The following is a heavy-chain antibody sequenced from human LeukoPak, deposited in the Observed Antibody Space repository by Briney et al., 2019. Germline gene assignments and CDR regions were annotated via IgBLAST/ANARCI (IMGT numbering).Heavy chain of an antibody. CDR1: GFTFSSYA. V-gene: IGHV3-23*01. D-gene: IGHD2-21*01. CDR3: AKTQSLWPTYFDY. Sequence: GGSLRLSCAASGFTFSSYAMSWARQAPGKGLEWVSAISGSGGSTYYADSVKGRFTISRDNSKNTLYLQMNSLRAEDTAVYYCAKTQSLWPTYFDYWGQGTLVTVSS. J-gene: IGHJ4*02. CDR2: ISGSGGST.